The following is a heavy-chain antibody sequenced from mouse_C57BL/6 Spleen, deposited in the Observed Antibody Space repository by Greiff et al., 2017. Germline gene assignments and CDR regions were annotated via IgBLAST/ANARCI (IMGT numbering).Heavy chain of an antibody. CDR2: IWSGGST. J-gene: IGHJ4*01. V-gene: IGHV2-2*01. D-gene: IGHD4-1*01. CDR3: AIWDGMDY. CDR1: GFSLTSYG. Sequence: VQLQQSGPGLVQPSQSLSITCTVSGFSLTSYGVHWVRQSPGKGLEWLGVIWSGGSTDSTAAFISRLSISKDNSKIKVFFKMNSRQADDTAIYYCAIWDGMDYWGQGTSVTVSS.